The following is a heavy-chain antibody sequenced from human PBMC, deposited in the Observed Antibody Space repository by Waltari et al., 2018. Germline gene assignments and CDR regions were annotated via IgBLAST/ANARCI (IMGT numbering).Heavy chain of an antibody. CDR3: TRDLAGSQGHYGMDV. CDR2: IGIAGDT. V-gene: IGHV3-13*01. Sequence: EVQLVESGGGLVQPGGSLRLSCAASGFTFRSYDMHWVRQATGKGLEWVSSIGIAGDTYYPGSVKGRFTISREEAKNSLYLQMNSLRAGDTAVYYCTRDLAGSQGHYGMDVWGQGTTVTVSS. D-gene: IGHD2-15*01. CDR1: GFTFRSYD. J-gene: IGHJ6*02.